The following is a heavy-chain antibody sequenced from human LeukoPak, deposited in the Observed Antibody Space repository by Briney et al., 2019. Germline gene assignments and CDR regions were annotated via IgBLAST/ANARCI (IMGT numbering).Heavy chain of an antibody. J-gene: IGHJ5*02. V-gene: IGHV3-30*07. Sequence: QPGGSLRLSCAASGFTFNDYAVNWVRQAPGKGLEWVAIVSYDGGNKYYGDSVKGRFTISRDNSKNTLYLQMNSLRAEDTAVYYCAKTAPAAIYWFDPWGQGTLVTVSS. CDR1: GFTFNDYA. D-gene: IGHD2-2*02. CDR2: VSYDGGNK. CDR3: AKTAPAAIYWFDP.